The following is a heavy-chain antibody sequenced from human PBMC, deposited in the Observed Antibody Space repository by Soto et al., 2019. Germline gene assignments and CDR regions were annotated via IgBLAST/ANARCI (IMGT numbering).Heavy chain of an antibody. V-gene: IGHV3-23*01. Sequence: GGSLRLSCAASGFTFSSYAMSWVRQAPGKGLEWVSAISGSGGSTYYADSVKGRFTISRDNSKNTLYLQMNSLRAEDTAVYYCAKRRAVPAADKYYYYYYMDVWGKGTTVTVSS. CDR3: AKRRAVPAADKYYYYYYMDV. J-gene: IGHJ6*03. CDR2: ISGSGGST. D-gene: IGHD2-2*01. CDR1: GFTFSSYA.